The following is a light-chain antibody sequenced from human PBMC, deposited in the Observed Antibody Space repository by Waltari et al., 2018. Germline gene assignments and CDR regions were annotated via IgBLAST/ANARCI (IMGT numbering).Light chain of an antibody. CDR2: DKN. V-gene: IGLV3-19*01. CDR1: SLRRYY. J-gene: IGLJ2*01. CDR3: HSRDASGSGGA. Sequence: TQDPAVSVAMGQTVRITCQGDSLRRYYASWYQQRPVQAPILVMYDKNSRPSGVPDRFSGASSDDTASLTITGAQAEDEAYYYCHSRDASGSGGAFGGGTKLTVL.